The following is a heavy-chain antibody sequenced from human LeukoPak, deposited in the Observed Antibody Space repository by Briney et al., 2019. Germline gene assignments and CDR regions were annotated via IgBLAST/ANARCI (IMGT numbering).Heavy chain of an antibody. D-gene: IGHD3-3*02. CDR2: IYYSGST. Sequence: PSETLSLTCTVSGGSISSYYWSWIGQPPGKGLEWIGYIYYSGSTNYDPSLKSRVTISVDTSKNQFSLKLSSVTAADTAVYYCARDFAIFGVVRAHAFDIWGQGTMVTVSS. J-gene: IGHJ3*02. CDR3: ARDFAIFGVVRAHAFDI. V-gene: IGHV4-59*01. CDR1: GGSISSYY.